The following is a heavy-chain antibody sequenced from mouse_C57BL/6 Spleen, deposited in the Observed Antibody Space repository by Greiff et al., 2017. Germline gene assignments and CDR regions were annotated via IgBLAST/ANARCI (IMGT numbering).Heavy chain of an antibody. CDR2: TDPSDSYT. CDR1: GYTFTSYW. J-gene: IGHJ4*01. D-gene: IGHD4-1*01. V-gene: IGHV1-69*01. Sequence: QVQLQQPGAELVMPGASVKLSCKASGYTFTSYWMHWVKQRPGQGLEWIGETDPSDSYTNYNQKFKGKSTLTVDKSSSTAYMQLSSLTSEDSAVYYCARNWDDAMDYWGQGTSVTVSS. CDR3: ARNWDDAMDY.